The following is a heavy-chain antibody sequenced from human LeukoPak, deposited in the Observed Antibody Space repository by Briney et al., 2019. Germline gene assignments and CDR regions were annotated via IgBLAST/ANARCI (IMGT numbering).Heavy chain of an antibody. CDR2: IYYSGST. D-gene: IGHD1-7*01. Sequence: PSETLSLTCTVSGGSISSSSYYWGWIRQPPGKGLEWIGSIYYSGSTYYNPSLKSRVTISVDTSKNQFSLKLSSVTAADTAVYYCARESNGAPTDPITGTRIWVRAFDIWGQGTTVTVSS. V-gene: IGHV4-39*02. CDR1: GGSISSSSYY. CDR3: ARESNGAPTDPITGTRIWVRAFDI. J-gene: IGHJ3*02.